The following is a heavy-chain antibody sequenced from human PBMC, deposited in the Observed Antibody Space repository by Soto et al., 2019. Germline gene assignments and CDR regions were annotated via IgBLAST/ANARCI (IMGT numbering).Heavy chain of an antibody. D-gene: IGHD3-10*01. CDR2: IYYSGST. CDR1: GDSISSSTYF. V-gene: IGHV4-39*02. Sequence: SSETLSLTCTVSGDSISSSTYFWGWVRQPPGKGLEWIGSIYYSGSTYYKPSLKSRVTISVDTSKNHFSLKLSSVTAADTAVYYCARDMVGGNVGAFDIWGQGTMVTVSS. CDR3: ARDMVGGNVGAFDI. J-gene: IGHJ3*02.